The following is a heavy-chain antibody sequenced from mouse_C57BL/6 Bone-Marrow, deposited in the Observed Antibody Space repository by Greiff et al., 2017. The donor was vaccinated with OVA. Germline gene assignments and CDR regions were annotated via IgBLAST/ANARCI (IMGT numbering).Heavy chain of an antibody. CDR2: ISSGGSYT. D-gene: IGHD1-1*01. V-gene: IGHV5-6*01. CDR3: ASLITTVVPYYYAMDY. CDR1: GFTFSSYG. J-gene: IGHJ4*01. Sequence: EVQGVESGGDLVKPGGSLKLSCAASGFTFSSYGMSWVRQTPDKRLEWVATISSGGSYTYYPDSVKGRFTISRDNAKNTLYLQMSSLKSEDTAMYYCASLITTVVPYYYAMDYWGQGTSVTVSS.